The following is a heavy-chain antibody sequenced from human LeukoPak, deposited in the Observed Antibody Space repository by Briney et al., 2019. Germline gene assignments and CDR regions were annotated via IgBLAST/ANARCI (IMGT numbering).Heavy chain of an antibody. CDR1: GGSFSGYY. CDR3: ARGGYDWGWLPDAFDI. D-gene: IGHD5-12*01. CDR2: INHSGST. J-gene: IGHJ3*02. Sequence: TSETLSLTCAVYGGSFSGYYWSWIRQPPGKGLEWVGEINHSGSTNYNPPLKSLVTISVDTSKNQFSLKLSSVTAADTAVYYCARGGYDWGWLPDAFDIWGQGTMVTVSS. V-gene: IGHV4-34*01.